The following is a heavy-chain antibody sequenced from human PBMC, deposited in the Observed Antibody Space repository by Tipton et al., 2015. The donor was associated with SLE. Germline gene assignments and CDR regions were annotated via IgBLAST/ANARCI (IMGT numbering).Heavy chain of an antibody. J-gene: IGHJ4*02. V-gene: IGHV4-59*01. D-gene: IGHD1-1*01. CDR1: GGSISGYY. Sequence: TLSLTCTVSGGSISGYYWTWIRQPPGKGLEWIGYIYYSGSTNYNPSLKSRATISVDTSKNQFSLKLSSVTAADTAVYYCARSWNDAPPDLGYWGQGTLVTVPS. CDR2: IYYSGST. CDR3: ARSWNDAPPDLGY.